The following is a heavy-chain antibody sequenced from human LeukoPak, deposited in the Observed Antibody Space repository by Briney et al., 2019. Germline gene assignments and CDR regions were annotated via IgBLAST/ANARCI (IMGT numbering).Heavy chain of an antibody. D-gene: IGHD2-2*01. Sequence: VASVKVSCKASGYTFTSYGISWVRQAPGQGLEWMGWISAYNGNTNYAQKLQGRVTMTTDTSTSTAYMELRSLRSDDTAVYYCARAPFGGHCSSTSCHGPVFDYWGQGTLVTVSS. CDR1: GYTFTSYG. V-gene: IGHV1-18*01. CDR3: ARAPFGGHCSSTSCHGPVFDY. CDR2: ISAYNGNT. J-gene: IGHJ4*02.